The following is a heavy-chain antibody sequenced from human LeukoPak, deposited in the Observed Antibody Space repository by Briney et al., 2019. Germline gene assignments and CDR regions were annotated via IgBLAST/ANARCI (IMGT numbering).Heavy chain of an antibody. D-gene: IGHD3-22*01. J-gene: IGHJ4*02. CDR3: ARDVSHYDRSGYSLDY. V-gene: IGHV3-30*04. Sequence: GRSLRLSCAASGFIFSTYAIHWVRQAPGKGLEWVAVISYDGRNKYYADSVKGRFSISRDNSKNTLSLQMNSLRPKDTALYCCARDVSHYDRSGYSLDYWGQGTLVTVSS. CDR1: GFIFSTYA. CDR2: ISYDGRNK.